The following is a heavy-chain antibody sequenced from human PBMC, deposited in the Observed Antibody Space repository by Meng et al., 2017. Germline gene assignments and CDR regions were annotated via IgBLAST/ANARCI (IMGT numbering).Heavy chain of an antibody. CDR1: GGPFSSYY. CDR3: ARDPGYYDSSGYYYGFDY. V-gene: IGHV4-4*07. D-gene: IGHD3-22*01. CDR2: IYTSGST. Sequence: SETLSLTCPASGGPFSSYYWSWIRQLAGKGLEWIGRIYTSGSTNYNPSLKSRVTMSVDTSKNQFSLKLSSVTAAETAVYYCARDPGYYDSSGYYYGFDYWGQGTLVTVSS. J-gene: IGHJ4*02.